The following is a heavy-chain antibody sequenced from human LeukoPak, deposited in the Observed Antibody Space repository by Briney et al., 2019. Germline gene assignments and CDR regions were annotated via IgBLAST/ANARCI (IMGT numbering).Heavy chain of an antibody. D-gene: IGHD6-13*01. CDR1: GGSISSSSYY. CDR3: ARGEAAAGTGYFDY. V-gene: IGHV4-39*07. CDR2: IYYSGST. J-gene: IGHJ4*02. Sequence: PSETLSLTCTVSGGSISSSSYYWGWIRQPPGKGLEWIGSIYYSGSTYYNPSLKSRVTISVDTSKNQFSLKLSSVTAADTAVYYCARGEAAAGTGYFDYWGQGTLVTVSS.